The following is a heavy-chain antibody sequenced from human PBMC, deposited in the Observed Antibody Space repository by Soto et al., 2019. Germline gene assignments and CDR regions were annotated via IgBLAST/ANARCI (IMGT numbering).Heavy chain of an antibody. D-gene: IGHD3-10*01. J-gene: IGHJ5*02. CDR2: IYSGGST. V-gene: IGHV3-66*01. Sequence: PGGSLRLSCAASGFTVSSNYMSWVRQAPGKGLEWVSVIYSGGSTYYADSVKGRFTISRDNSKNTLYLQMNSLRAEDTAVYYCARIRITMVRGVIIDWFDPWGQGTLVTVSS. CDR1: GFTVSSNY. CDR3: ARIRITMVRGVIIDWFDP.